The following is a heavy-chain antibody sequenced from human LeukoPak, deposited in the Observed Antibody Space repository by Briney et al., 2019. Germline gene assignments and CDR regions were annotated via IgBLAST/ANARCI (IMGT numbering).Heavy chain of an antibody. CDR1: GYSISSGYY. CDR3: ARLSVYHYSGSYLIRGWFDP. J-gene: IGHJ5*02. CDR2: IYHSGST. V-gene: IGHV4-38-2*01. Sequence: SETLSLTCAVSGYSISSGYYWVWIRQPPGKGLEWIGSIYHSGSTYYNPSLKSRVTISVDTSKNQFSLKLSSVTAADTAVYYCARLSVYHYSGSYLIRGWFDPWGQGTLVTVSS. D-gene: IGHD3-10*01.